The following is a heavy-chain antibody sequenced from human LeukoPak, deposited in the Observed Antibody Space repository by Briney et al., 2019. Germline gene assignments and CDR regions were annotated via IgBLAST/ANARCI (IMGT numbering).Heavy chain of an antibody. D-gene: IGHD6-6*01. J-gene: IGHJ4*02. CDR1: GGSISSSSYY. CDR2: IYYSGST. V-gene: IGHV4-39*01. CDR3: ARLLAARPHFDY. Sequence: SETLSLTCTVSGGSISSSSYYWGWIRQPPGKGLEWIGSIYYSGSTYYNPSLKSRVTISVDTSKNQFSLKLSSVTAADTVVYYCARLLAARPHFDYWGQGTLVTVSS.